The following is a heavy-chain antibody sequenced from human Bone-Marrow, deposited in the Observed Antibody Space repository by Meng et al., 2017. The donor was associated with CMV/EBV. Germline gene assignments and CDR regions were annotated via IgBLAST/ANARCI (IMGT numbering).Heavy chain of an antibody. V-gene: IGHV1-69*05. Sequence: SSVKVSCKAYGYTFTSYDINWVRQATGQGLEWMGWIIPIFGTANYAQKFQGRVTITTDESTSTAYMELSSLRSEDTAVYYCARTPEYSSSSFIHYYYYYGMDVWGQGTTVTVSS. CDR3: ARTPEYSSSSFIHYYYYYGMDV. CDR2: IIPIFGTA. D-gene: IGHD6-6*01. CDR1: GYTFTSYD. J-gene: IGHJ6*02.